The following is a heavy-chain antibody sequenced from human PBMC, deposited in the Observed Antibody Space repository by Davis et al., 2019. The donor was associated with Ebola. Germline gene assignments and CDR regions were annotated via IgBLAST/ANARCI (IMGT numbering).Heavy chain of an antibody. CDR2: ISDRGST. Sequence: GSLRLSCAASGFTFSSYAMSWIRQSPGKGLEWIGEISDRGSTNYNPSLKSRVTMSVDTSSDQFSLKLRSVTAADTAVYYCVRSLITDAHWGQGTLVTVSS. CDR1: GFTFSSYA. D-gene: IGHD3-16*01. V-gene: IGHV4-34*01. CDR3: VRSLITDAH. J-gene: IGHJ4*02.